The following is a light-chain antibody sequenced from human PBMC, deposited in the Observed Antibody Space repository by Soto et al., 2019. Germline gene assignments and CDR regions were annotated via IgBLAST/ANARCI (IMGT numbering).Light chain of an antibody. CDR3: QQYIYWPWT. V-gene: IGKV3-15*01. J-gene: IGKJ1*01. Sequence: IVLTQSPATLSVSLGERVTLSCRASENAGTFLAWYQQKPGQSPRLLIYGVSTRATGIPARFSGSGSGTEFTLTISSLQSEDFAVYYCQQYIYWPWTFGQGTKVDIK. CDR1: ENAGTF. CDR2: GVS.